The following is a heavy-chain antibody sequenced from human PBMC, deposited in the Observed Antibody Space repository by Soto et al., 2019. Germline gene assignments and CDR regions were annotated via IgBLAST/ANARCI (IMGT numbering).Heavy chain of an antibody. V-gene: IGHV3-74*01. D-gene: IGHD2-15*01. J-gene: IGHJ6*02. CDR3: VRLYCSGGRCDYYYVMDV. CDR2: INNDGSIT. Sequence: EVQLVESGGGLVQPGGSLRLSCAASGFTFSSYWMHWVRQDPGKGLVWVSRINNDGSITSYADSVKGRFTISRDNAENTLYLQMNGLRAEDTAVYYCVRLYCSGGRCDYYYVMDVWGQGTTVTVSS. CDR1: GFTFSSYW.